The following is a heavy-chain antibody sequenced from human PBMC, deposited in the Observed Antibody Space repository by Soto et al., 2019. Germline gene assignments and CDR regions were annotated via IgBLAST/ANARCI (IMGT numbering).Heavy chain of an antibody. J-gene: IGHJ3*02. V-gene: IGHV4-30-2*01. CDR1: GGSISSGGYS. D-gene: IGHD7-27*01. CDR3: ARELTLTGSIDI. CDR2: IYHSGST. Sequence: PSETLSLTCAVSGGSISSGGYSWSWIRQPPGKGLEWIGYIYHSGSTYYNPSLKSRVTISVDRSKNQFSLKLSSVTAADTAVYYCARELTLTGSIDIWGQGTMVTVSS.